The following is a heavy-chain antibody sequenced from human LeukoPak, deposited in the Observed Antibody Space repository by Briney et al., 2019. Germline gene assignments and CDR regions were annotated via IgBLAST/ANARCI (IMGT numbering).Heavy chain of an antibody. CDR2: IRYDGSNK. CDR1: GFTFSDYV. CDR3: AKDATAVPGTVYMDV. V-gene: IGHV3-30*02. Sequence: GGSLRLSCAASGFTFSDYVMHWVRQAPGKGLEWVSLIRYDGSNKYYADSVKDRFSISRDNSKNTLYLQMTSLRAEDTALYYCAKDATAVPGTVYMDVWGKGTTVTISS. D-gene: IGHD6-13*01. J-gene: IGHJ6*03.